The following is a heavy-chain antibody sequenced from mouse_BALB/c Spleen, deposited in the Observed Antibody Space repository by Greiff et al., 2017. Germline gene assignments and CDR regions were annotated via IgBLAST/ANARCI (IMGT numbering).Heavy chain of an antibody. CDR1: GYAFTSYT. CDR3: ARGGSSGSYYAMDY. CDR2: INPSSGYT. V-gene: IGHV1-4*02. J-gene: IGHJ4*01. D-gene: IGHD3-1*01. Sequence: VQLQQSAAELARPGASVKMSCKASGYAFTSYTMHWVKQRPGQGLEWIGYINPSSGYTEYNQKFKDKTTLTADKSSSTAYMQLSSLTSEDSAVYYCARGGSSGSYYAMDYWGQGTSVTVSS.